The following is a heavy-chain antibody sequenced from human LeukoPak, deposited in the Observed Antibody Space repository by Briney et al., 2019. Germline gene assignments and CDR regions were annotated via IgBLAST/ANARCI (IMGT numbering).Heavy chain of an antibody. CDR1: GFTFSSYA. J-gene: IGHJ6*03. Sequence: TGGSLRLSCAASGFTFSSYAMSWVRQAPGKGLEWVSAISGSGGSTYYADSVKGRFTISRDNSKNTLYLQINSLRAEDTAVYYCAKTGEGLLNSYYMDAWGKGTTVTVSS. V-gene: IGHV3-23*01. CDR2: ISGSGGST. D-gene: IGHD7-27*01. CDR3: AKTGEGLLNSYYMDA.